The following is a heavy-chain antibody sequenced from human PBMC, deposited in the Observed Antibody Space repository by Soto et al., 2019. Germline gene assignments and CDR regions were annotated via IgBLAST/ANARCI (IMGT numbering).Heavy chain of an antibody. CDR1: GFTFSSYS. Sequence: GGSLRLSCAASGFTFSSYSMNWVRQAPGKGLEWVSSISSSSSYIYYADSVKGRFTISRDNAKNSLYLQMNSLRAEDTAVYYCARDGMGSSWTPEAFDLWGQGTMVTVSS. CDR3: ARDGMGSSWTPEAFDL. J-gene: IGHJ3*01. V-gene: IGHV3-21*01. D-gene: IGHD6-13*01. CDR2: ISSSSSYI.